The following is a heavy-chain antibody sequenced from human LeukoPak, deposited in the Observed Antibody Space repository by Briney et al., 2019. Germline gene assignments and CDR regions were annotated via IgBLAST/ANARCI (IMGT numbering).Heavy chain of an antibody. CDR2: ISGDSATT. V-gene: IGHV3-43*02. CDR1: GFTFDDYS. D-gene: IGHD3-22*01. Sequence: PGGPLRLSCAVSGFTFDDYSMHWVRRPPGKGLEWVSLISGDSATTDYADSVKGRSTISRDNRTNSLYLQMSSLRIEDTALYYCAKDGYYDSSGYSWGQGTLVTVSS. J-gene: IGHJ4*02. CDR3: AKDGYYDSSGYS.